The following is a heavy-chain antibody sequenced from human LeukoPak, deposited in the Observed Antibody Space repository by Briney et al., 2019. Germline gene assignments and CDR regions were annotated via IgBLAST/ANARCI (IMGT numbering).Heavy chain of an antibody. J-gene: IGHJ5*02. CDR1: GGYISSYY. CDR3: ARPYYYDSRIDP. Sequence: SETLSLTCTVSGGYISSYYWSWIRQPPGKGLEWLGDIFYSGSTSYNPSLKSRVTMSADTSKNQLSLKLSSVTAADTAVYYCARPYYYDSRIDPWGQGILVTVSS. CDR2: IFYSGST. V-gene: IGHV4-59*08. D-gene: IGHD3-22*01.